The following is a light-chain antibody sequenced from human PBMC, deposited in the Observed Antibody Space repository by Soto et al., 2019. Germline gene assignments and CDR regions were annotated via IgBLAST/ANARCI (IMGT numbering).Light chain of an antibody. CDR3: QQSFNNPRT. CDR1: QGIANY. Sequence: DIQMTQSPSSLSASVGDRVTITCRASQGIANYLNWYQQKPGKAPKLLIYGASSLQSGVPSKFSGSGSGTDFTITISSRQPEDFATYYCQQSFNNPRTFGQGTKVEFK. J-gene: IGKJ1*01. CDR2: GAS. V-gene: IGKV1-39*01.